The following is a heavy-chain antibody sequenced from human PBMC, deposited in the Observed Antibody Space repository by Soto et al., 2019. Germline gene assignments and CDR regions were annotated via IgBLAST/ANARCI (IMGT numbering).Heavy chain of an antibody. Sequence: QVQLVQSGAEVKKPGSSVKVSCKASGDTFSSYAISWVRQAPGQGLEWMGGIIPIFGTANYAQKFQGRVTITADESTSTAYMELSSLRSEDTAVYYCARGGGSYTGGYYYYGMDVWGQGTTVTVSS. CDR2: IIPIFGTA. J-gene: IGHJ6*02. CDR1: GDTFSSYA. V-gene: IGHV1-69*01. D-gene: IGHD1-26*01. CDR3: ARGGGSYTGGYYYYGMDV.